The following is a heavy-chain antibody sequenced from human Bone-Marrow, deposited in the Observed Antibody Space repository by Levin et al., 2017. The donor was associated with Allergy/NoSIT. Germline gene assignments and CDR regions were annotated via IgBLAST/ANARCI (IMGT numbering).Heavy chain of an antibody. V-gene: IGHV3-74*01. J-gene: IGHJ4*02. CDR3: AKDIAPSITMIFDY. CDR1: GFTFSNYW. Sequence: LSLTCAASGFTFSNYWMHWVRQVPGNGLVWVSRINSDGSRINYADSVKGRFTISRDNAKNTLYLQMNSLRAEDTALYYCAKDIAPSITMIFDYWGQGTLVTVSS. D-gene: IGHD3-22*01. CDR2: INSDGSRI.